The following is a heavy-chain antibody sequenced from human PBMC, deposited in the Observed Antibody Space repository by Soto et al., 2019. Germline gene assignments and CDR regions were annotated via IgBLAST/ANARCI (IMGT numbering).Heavy chain of an antibody. V-gene: IGHV1-69*13. Sequence: SVKVSCKASGGTFSSYAISWVRQAPGQGLEWMGGIIPIFGTANYAQKFQGRVTITADESTSTAYMELSSLRSEDTAVYYCARDPDYGDYKMEYWGEGTPVTVSP. CDR2: IIPIFGTA. CDR1: GGTFSSYA. D-gene: IGHD4-17*01. J-gene: IGHJ4*02. CDR3: ARDPDYGDYKMEY.